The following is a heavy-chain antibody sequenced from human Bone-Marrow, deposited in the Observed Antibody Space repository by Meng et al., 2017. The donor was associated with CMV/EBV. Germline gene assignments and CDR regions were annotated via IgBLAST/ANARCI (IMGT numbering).Heavy chain of an antibody. CDR2: IDTDGSTI. CDR1: GYNLNNYW. D-gene: IGHD1-26*01. V-gene: IGHV3-74*01. Sequence: EWQVVEAGGGLVQPGESLRPSCAASGYNLNNYWMHWVRQVPGKGLVWVSRIDTDGSTINYADSVKGRFTISRDNTKNILYLQMNSLRAEDTAIYYCARDLSGARDYWGPGTLVTVSS. J-gene: IGHJ4*02. CDR3: ARDLSGARDY.